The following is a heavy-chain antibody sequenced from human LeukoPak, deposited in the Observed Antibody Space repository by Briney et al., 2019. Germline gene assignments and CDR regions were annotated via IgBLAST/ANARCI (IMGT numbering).Heavy chain of an antibody. CDR3: ARHRLRMGWFDP. CDR1: GNSISSGDNY. D-gene: IGHD5-18*01. V-gene: IGHV4-61*02. CDR2: IYTSGST. J-gene: IGHJ5*02. Sequence: SETLSLTCTVSGNSISSGDNYWSWIRQPAGKGLEWIGRIYTSGSTNYNPSLKSRFTISVDTSKNQFSLKLSSVTAADTAVYYCARHRLRMGWFDPWGQGTLVTVSS.